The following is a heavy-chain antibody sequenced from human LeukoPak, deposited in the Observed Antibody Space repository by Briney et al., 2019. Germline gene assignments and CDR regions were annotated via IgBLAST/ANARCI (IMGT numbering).Heavy chain of an antibody. D-gene: IGHD6-13*01. V-gene: IGHV4-39*07. J-gene: IGHJ4*02. CDR2: IYYSGST. Sequence: TSETLSLTCTVSGGSISSSSYYWGWIRQPPGKGLEWIGSIYYSGSTYYNPSLKSRVTISVDTSKNQFSLKLSSVTAADTAVYYCARDVKLPSSSGIDYWGQGTLVTVSS. CDR3: ARDVKLPSSSGIDY. CDR1: GGSISSSSYY.